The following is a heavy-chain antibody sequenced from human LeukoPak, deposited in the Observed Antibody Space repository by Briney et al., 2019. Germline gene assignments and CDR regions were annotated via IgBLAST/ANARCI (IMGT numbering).Heavy chain of an antibody. D-gene: IGHD2-21*02. Sequence: GGSLRLSCAASGFTFSSYGMHWVRQAPGKGLEWVAVIWYDGSNKYYADSVKGRFTISRDNSKNTLYLQMNSLRAEDTAVYYCVYYCGGDCYNFDYWGQGTLVTVSS. CDR3: VYYCGGDCYNFDY. V-gene: IGHV3-33*01. CDR2: IWYDGSNK. J-gene: IGHJ4*02. CDR1: GFTFSSYG.